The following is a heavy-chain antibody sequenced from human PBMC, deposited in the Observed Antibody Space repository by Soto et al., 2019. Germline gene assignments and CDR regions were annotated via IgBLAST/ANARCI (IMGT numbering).Heavy chain of an antibody. CDR3: ASLILYNRLGAFDI. V-gene: IGHV3-21*01. CDR2: ISSSGSYT. D-gene: IGHD1-1*01. CDR1: GFTFRTYA. Sequence: EVQVVESGGGLVKPGGSLRLSCAASGFTFRTYAMNWVRQAPGKGLEWVSSISSSGSYTYYADSVKGRFAISRDNAENSLYLQKNSLRAEETAVYYCASLILYNRLGAFDIWGQGTMVTVSS. J-gene: IGHJ3*02.